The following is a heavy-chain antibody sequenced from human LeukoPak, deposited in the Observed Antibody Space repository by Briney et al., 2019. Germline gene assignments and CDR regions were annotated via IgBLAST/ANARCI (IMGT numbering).Heavy chain of an antibody. J-gene: IGHJ5*02. D-gene: IGHD4-17*01. V-gene: IGHV3-20*04. Sequence: GGPLTLPCAVSGFTFDEYGMSWVRQAPGKGLEWVSGINWSGGSTGYTDSVKGGFTIYRENSKNTLYLQMSSLRAEDTAVYYCAKDSSHYGAERRFDPWGQGTLVTVSS. CDR1: GFTFDEYG. CDR2: INWSGGST. CDR3: AKDSSHYGAERRFDP.